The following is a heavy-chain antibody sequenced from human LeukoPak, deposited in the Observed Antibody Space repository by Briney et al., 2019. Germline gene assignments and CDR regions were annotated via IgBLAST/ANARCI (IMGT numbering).Heavy chain of an antibody. Sequence: ASVKVSCKASGYTFTGYYMHWVRQAPGQGLEWMGWINPNSGGTNYAQKFQGWVTMTRDTSISTAYMELSRLRSDDTAVYYYARGGGYSSGFDAFDIWGQGTMVTVSS. CDR3: ARGGGYSSGFDAFDI. CDR2: INPNSGGT. J-gene: IGHJ3*02. CDR1: GYTFTGYY. D-gene: IGHD6-19*01. V-gene: IGHV1-2*04.